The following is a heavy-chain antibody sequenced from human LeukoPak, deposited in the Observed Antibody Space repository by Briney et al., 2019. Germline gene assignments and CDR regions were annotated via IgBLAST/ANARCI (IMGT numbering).Heavy chain of an antibody. CDR2: ISSRSSHT. CDR1: GFTFSDYY. CDR3: ASFDSSGWHYFDY. V-gene: IGHV3-11*06. J-gene: IGHJ4*02. D-gene: IGHD6-19*01. Sequence: GGSLRLSCAASGFTFSDYYMSWIRQAPGKGLEYISYISSRSSHTNYADSVKGRFTISRDNAKNSLYLQMNTLRAEDTAVYYCASFDSSGWHYFDYWAREPWSPCPQ.